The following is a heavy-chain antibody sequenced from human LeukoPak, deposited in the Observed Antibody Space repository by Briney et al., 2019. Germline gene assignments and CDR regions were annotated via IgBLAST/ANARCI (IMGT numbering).Heavy chain of an antibody. D-gene: IGHD6-13*01. J-gene: IGHJ4*02. CDR1: GFTFSSYA. CDR2: ISSNGGGT. Sequence: GGSLRLSCVVSGFTFSSYAMHWVRQAPGKRLEYVSAISSNGGGTYYVNSVKGRFTISRDNSKNTLYLQMGSLRAEDMAVYYCAREGAAASVDYWGQGTLVTVSS. CDR3: AREGAAASVDY. V-gene: IGHV3-64*01.